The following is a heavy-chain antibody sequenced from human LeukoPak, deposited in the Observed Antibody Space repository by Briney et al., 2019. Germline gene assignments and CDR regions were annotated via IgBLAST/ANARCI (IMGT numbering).Heavy chain of an antibody. D-gene: IGHD1-26*01. CDR2: ISYDGSNK. J-gene: IGHJ4*02. CDR1: GFTFSDYY. Sequence: GGSLRLSCAASGFTFSDYYMSWIRQAPGKGLEWVAVISYDGSNKYYADSVKGRFTISRDNSKNTLYLQMNSLRAEDTAVYYCARAVWELLPDYWGQGTLVTVSS. V-gene: IGHV3-30*03. CDR3: ARAVWELLPDY.